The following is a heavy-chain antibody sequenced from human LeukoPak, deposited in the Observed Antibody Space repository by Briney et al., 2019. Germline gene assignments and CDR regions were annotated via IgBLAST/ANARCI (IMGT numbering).Heavy chain of an antibody. D-gene: IGHD5-12*01. V-gene: IGHV3-66*04. Sequence: PGGSLRLSCAASGFTVSSNYMSWVRQAPGKGLEGVSLMYSGGSTYYVNSVKGSSTISRDNSKNTLYLQMNSLRAEDKAVYYCARHPPLDINGGYWGQGTMVTVTS. J-gene: IGHJ4*02. CDR1: GFTVSSNY. CDR3: ARHPPLDINGGY. CDR2: MYSGGST.